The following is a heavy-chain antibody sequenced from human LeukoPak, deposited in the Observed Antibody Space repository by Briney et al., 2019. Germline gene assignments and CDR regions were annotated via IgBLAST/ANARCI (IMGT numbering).Heavy chain of an antibody. Sequence: GGSLRLSCAASGFSLSNYWMSWVRQAPGKGLEWVASISQDGSDKYYVDSVMGRFTISKDNAKNSVYLQMNSLRPEDTAIYYCAWYGVTHGLDVWGQGTTVTVSS. V-gene: IGHV3-7*01. CDR2: ISQDGSDK. CDR1: GFSLSNYW. CDR3: AWYGVTHGLDV. J-gene: IGHJ6*02. D-gene: IGHD3-10*01.